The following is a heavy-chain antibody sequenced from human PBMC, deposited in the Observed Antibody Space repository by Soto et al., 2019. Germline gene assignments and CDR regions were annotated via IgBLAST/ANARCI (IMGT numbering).Heavy chain of an antibody. D-gene: IGHD3-9*01. V-gene: IGHV3-23*01. CDR3: AKDAKILDWLPTSYYFDF. J-gene: IGHJ4*02. CDR2: ISRSGNST. CDR1: GLSFSSYA. Sequence: EVQVLESGGGLAQPGRSLRLSCAVSGLSFSSYAMPWVRQSPGKGLEWVSSISRSGNSTYSADSVRGRFTISRDNSKNTLYLQMNSLRAEDTAVYYCAKDAKILDWLPTSYYFDFWGQGTLVTVSS.